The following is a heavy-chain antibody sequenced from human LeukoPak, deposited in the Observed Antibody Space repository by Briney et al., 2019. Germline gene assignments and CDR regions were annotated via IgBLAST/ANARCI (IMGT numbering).Heavy chain of an antibody. Sequence: GGSLRLSCLASGFTFSDYDMSWVRLAPGKGLEWVSGISGSGGSTYYADSVKGRFTISRDNSKNTLYLQMNSLRAEDTAVYYCAKAVNWGSGHYYFDYWGQGTLVTVSS. J-gene: IGHJ4*02. CDR1: GFTFSDYD. D-gene: IGHD3-22*01. CDR2: ISGSGGST. CDR3: AKAVNWGSGHYYFDY. V-gene: IGHV3-23*01.